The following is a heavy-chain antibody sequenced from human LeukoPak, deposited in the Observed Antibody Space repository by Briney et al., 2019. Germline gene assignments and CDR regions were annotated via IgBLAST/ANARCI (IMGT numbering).Heavy chain of an antibody. Sequence: PSETLSLTCAVYGGSFSGYYWSWIRQPPGKGLEWIGYIYYSGSTNYNPSLKSRVTISVDTSKNQFSLKLSSVTAADTAVYYCARYVWGSHFDYWGQGTLVTVSS. D-gene: IGHD3-16*01. V-gene: IGHV4-59*01. J-gene: IGHJ4*02. CDR2: IYYSGST. CDR3: ARYVWGSHFDY. CDR1: GGSFSGYY.